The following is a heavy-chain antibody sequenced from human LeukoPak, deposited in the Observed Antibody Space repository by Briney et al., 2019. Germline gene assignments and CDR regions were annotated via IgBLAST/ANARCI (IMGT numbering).Heavy chain of an antibody. D-gene: IGHD6-13*01. J-gene: IGHJ4*02. CDR1: GFAFSSYT. CDR2: ISSSSSYI. V-gene: IGHV3-21*01. Sequence: PGGSLRLSCAASGFAFSSYTLNWVRQAPGKGLEWVSSISSSSSYIDYADSVKGRFTISRDNAKNSLYLQMNSLRAEDTAVYYCAKEKTAAALQDYWGQGTLVTVSS. CDR3: AKEKTAAALQDY.